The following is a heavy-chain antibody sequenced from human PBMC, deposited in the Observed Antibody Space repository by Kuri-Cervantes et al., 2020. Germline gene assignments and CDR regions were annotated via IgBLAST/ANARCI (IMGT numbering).Heavy chain of an antibody. Sequence: ASVKVSCKASGYTFTSHGISWVRQAPGQGLEWMGWMNPNSGNTGYAQKFQDRVTMTRNTSISTAYMELSSLRSEDTAVYYCARLVGVSWLSYGWWGPASRYGMDVWGQGTTVTVSS. D-gene: IGHD2-21*02. CDR1: GYTFTSHG. J-gene: IGHJ6*02. V-gene: IGHV1-8*02. CDR3: ARLVGVSWLSYGWWGPASRYGMDV. CDR2: MNPNSGNT.